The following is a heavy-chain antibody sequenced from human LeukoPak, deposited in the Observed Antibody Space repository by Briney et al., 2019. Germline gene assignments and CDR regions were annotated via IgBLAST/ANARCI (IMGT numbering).Heavy chain of an antibody. CDR3: AKVGFVLWFGGLSQRGFDY. D-gene: IGHD3-10*01. Sequence: GGSLRLSCAASGFTFSSYAMSWVRQAPGKGLEWVSAIRGSGGSTYYADSVKGRFTISRDNSKNTLYLQMNSLRAEDTAVYYCAKVGFVLWFGGLSQRGFDYWGQGTLVSVSS. CDR2: IRGSGGST. V-gene: IGHV3-23*01. CDR1: GFTFSSYA. J-gene: IGHJ4*02.